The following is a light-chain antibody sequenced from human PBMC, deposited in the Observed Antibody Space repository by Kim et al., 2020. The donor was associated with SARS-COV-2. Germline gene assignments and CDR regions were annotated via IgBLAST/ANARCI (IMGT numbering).Light chain of an antibody. Sequence: DIQLTQSPSFLSASAGDRVTITCRASQGISSQLAWFQQKPGKPPKLLIYAASTLQGGVSSRFSGSGSGTEFTLTISSLQPEDFATYYCQQRNNYPYTFGQGTKLEI. CDR2: AAS. CDR3: QQRNNYPYT. CDR1: QGISSQ. V-gene: IGKV1-9*01. J-gene: IGKJ2*01.